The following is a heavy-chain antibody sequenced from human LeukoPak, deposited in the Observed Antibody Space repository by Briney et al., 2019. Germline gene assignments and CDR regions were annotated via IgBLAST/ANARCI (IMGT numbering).Heavy chain of an antibody. CDR1: GLTFSRYA. J-gene: IGHJ4*02. CDR3: AKGGKLGYCTNGVCYKGHYFDY. Sequence: LSGGSLRLSCAVSGLTFSRYAMSWVRQAPGKGLEWVSAISESGTGTYYADSVKGRFTISRDNSKNTLSLHMNSLRAEDTAVYYCAKGGKLGYCTNGVCYKGHYFDYWGQGTLVTVSS. V-gene: IGHV3-23*01. D-gene: IGHD2-8*01. CDR2: ISESGTGT.